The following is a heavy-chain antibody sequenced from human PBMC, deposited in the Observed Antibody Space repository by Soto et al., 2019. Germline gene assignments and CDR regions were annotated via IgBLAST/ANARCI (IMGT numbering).Heavy chain of an antibody. CDR1: GGSISSGGYS. CDR2: IYYSGST. Sequence: SETLSLTCAVSGGSISSGGYSWSWIRQPPGKGLEWIGYIYYSGSTYYNPSLKSRVTISVDTSKNQLSLKLSSVTAADTAVYYCARSYRNYYDSGGYYPIDYWGQGALVTVSS. V-gene: IGHV4-30-2*03. D-gene: IGHD3-22*01. J-gene: IGHJ4*02. CDR3: ARSYRNYYDSGGYYPIDY.